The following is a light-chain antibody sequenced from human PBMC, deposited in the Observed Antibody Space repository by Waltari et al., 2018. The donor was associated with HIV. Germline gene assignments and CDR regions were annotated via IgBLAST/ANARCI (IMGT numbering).Light chain of an antibody. J-gene: IGLJ2*01. CDR1: DSDFGLYNS. CDR2: DVD. V-gene: IGLV2-14*03. CDR3: ASFTDDNTVI. Sequence: AVTQPASVSGLPGQSTTISCTGDDSDFGLYNSVSWYQQHSGKPPRLILYDVDSRASGASDRFSGSMSGNTASLTISGLRAEDEGHYYCASFTDDNTVIFGGGTEVTVL.